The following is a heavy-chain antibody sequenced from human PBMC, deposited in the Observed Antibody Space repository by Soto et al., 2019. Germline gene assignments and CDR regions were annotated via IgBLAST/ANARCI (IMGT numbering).Heavy chain of an antibody. V-gene: IGHV2-5*02. CDR2: TYWDDDN. D-gene: IGHD1-7*01. CDR1: GFSITTSGVG. CDR3: AHRATLMSTWNYGAFDF. J-gene: IGHJ3*01. Sequence: QITLKESGPTLVRPTQTLTLTCSLSGFSITTSGVGVGWVRQPPGKALEWLAFTYWDDDNRYNPSLRPRLSTAKDTSRNQVVLTMTNMDPEDTATYYCAHRATLMSTWNYGAFDFWGQGALVTVPS.